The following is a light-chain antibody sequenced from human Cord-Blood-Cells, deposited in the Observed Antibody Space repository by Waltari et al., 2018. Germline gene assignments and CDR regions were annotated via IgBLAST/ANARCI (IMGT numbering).Light chain of an antibody. CDR3: QQSDSTPYT. Sequence: DIQMTQSPSSLSASVGDRVTITCRASQSISSYLNWYQQKPGKAPKLLIYAASSLQSGVPSRFSHSESGTDFTLTISSLQAEDLATYYCQQSDSTPYTFGQGTKLEIK. CDR1: QSISSY. V-gene: IGKV1-39*01. J-gene: IGKJ2*01. CDR2: AAS.